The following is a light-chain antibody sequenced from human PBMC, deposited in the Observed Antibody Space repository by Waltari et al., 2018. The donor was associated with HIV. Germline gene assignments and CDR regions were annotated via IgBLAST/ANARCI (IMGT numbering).Light chain of an antibody. CDR1: SPNVGRNS. V-gene: IGLV1-44*01. CDR3: AAWDDSLNGPL. J-gene: IGLJ2*01. CDR2: KTN. Sequence: QSVLTQPPSASGTPGQRVTISCSGSSPNVGRNSVSWYRQFPGTAPKLLIYKTNQRPSGVPDRFSGSKSGTSASLAISGLQSDDESVYYCAAWDDSLNGPLFGGGTQLTVL.